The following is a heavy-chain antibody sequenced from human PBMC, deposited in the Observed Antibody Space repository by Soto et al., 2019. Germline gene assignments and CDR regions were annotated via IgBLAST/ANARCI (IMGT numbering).Heavy chain of an antibody. CDR2: IYYSGST. D-gene: IGHD3-3*01. J-gene: IGHJ6*02. V-gene: IGHV4-61*01. CDR3: ARDWSLDV. CDR1: GGSVTSGTYY. Sequence: QVQLQESGPGLVKPSEPLSLTCTVSGGSVTSGTYYWSWIRQPPGKGLEWIGYIYYSGSTNYNPSLRSRVTISIDTSKSQFSLKLSSVTAADTAVYYCARDWSLDVWGQGTTVTVSS.